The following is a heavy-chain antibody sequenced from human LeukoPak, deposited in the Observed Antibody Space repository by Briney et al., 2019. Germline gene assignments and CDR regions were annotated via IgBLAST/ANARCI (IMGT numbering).Heavy chain of an antibody. CDR3: AKGDQAAVAVTLDY. CDR1: RFTFSSYT. J-gene: IGHJ4*02. CDR2: ISGSGGGT. D-gene: IGHD6-19*01. V-gene: IGHV3-23*01. Sequence: PGGSLRLSCAASRFTFSSYTMNCVRRAPAQGLQGVSAISGSGGGTYYAHSLRGRFTISIDKSKNTLYLQMNTLTADDTAVYYCAKGDQAAVAVTLDYWGQGSLVTVSS.